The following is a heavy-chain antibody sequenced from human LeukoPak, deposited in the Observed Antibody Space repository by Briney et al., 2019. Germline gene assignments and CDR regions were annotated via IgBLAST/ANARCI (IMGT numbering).Heavy chain of an antibody. CDR1: GFTFSSYG. CDR3: AKDPRGIVVVPAAILQWLVPYYFDY. V-gene: IGHV3-30*18. D-gene: IGHD2-2*02. J-gene: IGHJ4*02. Sequence: GGSLRLSCAASGFTFSSYGMHWVRQAPGKGLEWVAVISYDGSNKYYADSVKGQFTISRDNSKNTLYLQMNSLRAEDTAVYYCAKDPRGIVVVPAAILQWLVPYYFDYWGQGTLVTVSS. CDR2: ISYDGSNK.